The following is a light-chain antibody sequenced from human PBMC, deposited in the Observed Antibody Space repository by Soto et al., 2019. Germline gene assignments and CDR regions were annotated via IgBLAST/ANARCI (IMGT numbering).Light chain of an antibody. J-gene: IGKJ2*01. CDR3: QQYYSTPPT. CDR2: WAS. V-gene: IGKV4-1*01. Sequence: DIVMTQSPDSLTLSVGERATINCKSSQSILSSSNNKNYLIWYQQKPGQPPKVLVNWASTRESGVPDRFSVVGSGTDFTLTIRSLQAEDVAVYSCQQYYSTPPTFGDGTKLEIK. CDR1: QSILSSSNNKNY.